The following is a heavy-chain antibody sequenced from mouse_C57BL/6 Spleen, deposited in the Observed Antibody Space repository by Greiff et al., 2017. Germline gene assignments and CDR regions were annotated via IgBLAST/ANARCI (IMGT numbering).Heavy chain of an antibody. Sequence: QVQLQQPGTELVKPGASVKLSCKASGYTFTSYWMHWVKQRPGQGLEWIGNINPSNGGTNYNEKFKSKATLTVDKSSSTAYMQLSSLTSEDSAVYYWARPISPITTAYDFDYWGQGTTLTVSS. V-gene: IGHV1-53*01. CDR1: GYTFTSYW. CDR2: INPSNGGT. D-gene: IGHD1-2*01. J-gene: IGHJ2*01. CDR3: ARPISPITTAYDFDY.